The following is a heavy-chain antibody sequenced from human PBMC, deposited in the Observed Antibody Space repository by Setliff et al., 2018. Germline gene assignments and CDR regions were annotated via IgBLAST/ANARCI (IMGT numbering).Heavy chain of an antibody. V-gene: IGHV4-34*01. D-gene: IGHD3-10*01. CDR3: ARHHGIVGYYGSRTYHYFDP. Sequence: LSLTCTVYGGPLSGFSWNWIRQSPGGGLEWIGEITDTGRTKYIPSLKSRVTISIHMSWNQFSLRLSSVDASDTATYYCARHHGIVGYYGSRTYHYFDPWGRGTLVTVSS. J-gene: IGHJ5*02. CDR2: ITDTGRT. CDR1: GGPLSGFS.